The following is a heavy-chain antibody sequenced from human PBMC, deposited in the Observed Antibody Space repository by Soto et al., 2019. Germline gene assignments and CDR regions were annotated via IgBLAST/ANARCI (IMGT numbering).Heavy chain of an antibody. D-gene: IGHD5-12*01. J-gene: IGHJ3*02. CDR3: ARDDGLPYDAFDI. Sequence: DVELVESGGGLVQPGGSLRLSCAASGFTFSYHWMHWVRQAPGEGLVWVSRISSDGSITNYADSVKGRFTLSRDNDQNTIFLQMNGLRAEDTAIYYCARDDGLPYDAFDIWGQGTMVTVSS. V-gene: IGHV3-74*01. CDR2: ISSDGSIT. CDR1: GFTFSYHW.